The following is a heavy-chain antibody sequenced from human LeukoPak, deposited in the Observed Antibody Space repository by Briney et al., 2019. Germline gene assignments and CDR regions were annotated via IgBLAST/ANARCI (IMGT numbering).Heavy chain of an antibody. CDR2: INTDGTTT. Sequence: PGGSLRLSCAASGFTFSSYWMHWVRQVPGKGLVWVSRINTDGTTTNYADSVKGRFTISRDNAKNTLYLQMNSLRAEDTAVYYCASSLLERAWYFDYWGQGTLVTVSS. D-gene: IGHD1-1*01. J-gene: IGHJ4*02. V-gene: IGHV3-74*01. CDR3: ASSLLERAWYFDY. CDR1: GFTFSSYW.